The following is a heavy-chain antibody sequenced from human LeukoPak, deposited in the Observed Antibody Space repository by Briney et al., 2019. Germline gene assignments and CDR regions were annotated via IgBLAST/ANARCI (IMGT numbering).Heavy chain of an antibody. D-gene: IGHD3-22*01. CDR2: IYYSGST. CDR1: GGSISSYY. CDR3: ARGAWGYYDSSGYYLIFDY. V-gene: IGHV4-59*01. Sequence: SETLSFTCTVSGGSISSYYWSWIRQPPGKGLEWIGYIYYSGSTNYNPSLKSRVTISVDTSKNQFSLKLSSVTAADTAVYYCARGAWGYYDSSGYYLIFDYWGQGTLVTVSS. J-gene: IGHJ4*02.